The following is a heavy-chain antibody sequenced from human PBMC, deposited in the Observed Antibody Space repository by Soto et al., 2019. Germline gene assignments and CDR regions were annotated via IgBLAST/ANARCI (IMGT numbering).Heavy chain of an antibody. CDR3: AREAGYSSSWYSDAFDI. Sequence: SQTLSLTCAISGDTVSNNGATWNWIRQSPSRGLEWLGRTYYRSKWIYDYAISARGRISINPDTSKNQFSLQLNSVTPEDTAVYYCAREAGYSSSWYSDAFDIWGQGTMVTVSS. V-gene: IGHV6-1*01. CDR2: TYYRSKWIY. D-gene: IGHD6-13*01. CDR1: GDTVSNNGAT. J-gene: IGHJ3*02.